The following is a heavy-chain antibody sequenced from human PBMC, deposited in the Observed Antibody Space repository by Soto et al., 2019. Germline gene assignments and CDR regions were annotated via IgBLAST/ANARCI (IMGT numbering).Heavy chain of an antibody. CDR2: IIPIFGTA. CDR1: GGTFSSYA. D-gene: IGHD6-19*01. V-gene: IGHV1-69*13. Sequence: SVKVSCKASGGTFSSYAISWVRQAPGQGLEWMGGIIPIFGTANYAQKFQGRVTITADESTSTAYMELSSLRSEDTAVYYCARIPGAHSSGWYRPYYFDYWGQGTLVTVSS. CDR3: ARIPGAHSSGWYRPYYFDY. J-gene: IGHJ4*02.